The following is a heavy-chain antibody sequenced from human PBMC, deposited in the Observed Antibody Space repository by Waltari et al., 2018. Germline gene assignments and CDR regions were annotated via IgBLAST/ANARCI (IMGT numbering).Heavy chain of an antibody. J-gene: IGHJ4*02. Sequence: QVQLQESGPGLVKPSETLSLTCAVSGYSISSGYYWGWIRQPPGQGLEWIGSIYHSGSTYYNPSLKSRVTISVDTSKNQFSLKLSSVTAADTAVYYCARLAITMVQGVIKAGPSPFDYWGQGTLVTVSS. CDR2: IYHSGST. CDR1: GYSISSGYY. CDR3: ARLAITMVQGVIKAGPSPFDY. D-gene: IGHD3-10*01. V-gene: IGHV4-38-2*01.